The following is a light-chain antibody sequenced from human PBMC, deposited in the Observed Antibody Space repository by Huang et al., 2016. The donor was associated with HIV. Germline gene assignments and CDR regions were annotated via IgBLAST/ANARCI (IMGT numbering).Light chain of an antibody. Sequence: DIVMTQSPLSLPVTPGEPASISCRSSQILLHSNGYNYLDWYLQKPGQSPQLLIYLGSNRDSGVPDRFSGSGSGTHFTLKISRVEAEDVGVYYCMQALQTPRTFGQGTKLEIK. CDR2: LGS. J-gene: IGKJ2*01. CDR3: MQALQTPRT. CDR1: QILLHSNGYNY. V-gene: IGKV2-28*01.